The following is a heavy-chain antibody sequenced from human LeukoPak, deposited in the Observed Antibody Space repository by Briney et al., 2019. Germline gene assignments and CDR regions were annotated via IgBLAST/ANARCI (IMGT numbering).Heavy chain of an antibody. V-gene: IGHV3-9*01. Sequence: GGSLRLSCAASGFTFDDYAMHWVRQAPGKGLEWVSGISWNSGSIGYADSVKGRFTISRDNAKNSLYLQMNSLRAEDTALYYCAKGEKTAMVRGVGGDYWGQGTLVTVSS. CDR3: AKGEKTAMVRGVGGDY. D-gene: IGHD3-10*01. CDR2: ISWNSGSI. CDR1: GFTFDDYA. J-gene: IGHJ4*02.